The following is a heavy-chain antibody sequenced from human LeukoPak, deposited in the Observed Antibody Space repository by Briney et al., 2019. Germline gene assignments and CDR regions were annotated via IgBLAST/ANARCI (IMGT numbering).Heavy chain of an antibody. D-gene: IGHD4-17*01. CDR2: ISYDGSNK. CDR3: AREGTYGDLDY. Sequence: AGGSLRLSCAASGFTFSSYAMHWVRQAPGKGLEWVAVISYDGSNKYYADSVKGRFTISRDNSKNTLYLQMNSLRAEDTAVYYCAREGTYGDLDYWGQGTLVTVSS. CDR1: GFTFSSYA. J-gene: IGHJ4*02. V-gene: IGHV3-30*04.